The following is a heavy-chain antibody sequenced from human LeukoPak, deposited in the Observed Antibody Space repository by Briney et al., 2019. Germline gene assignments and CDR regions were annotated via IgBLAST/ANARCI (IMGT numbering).Heavy chain of an antibody. J-gene: IGHJ5*02. V-gene: IGHV3-30*04. D-gene: IGHD3-3*02. CDR1: GFTFSSSS. Sequence: GGSLRLSCAASGFTFSSSSMHWVRQAPGKGLEWVAVISYDGRNKYFADSVKGRFTISRDNAKNTLYLQMNSPRAEDTAIYYCAKVKEGNSISYWLDPWGQGTLVTVSS. CDR3: AKVKEGNSISYWLDP. CDR2: ISYDGRNK.